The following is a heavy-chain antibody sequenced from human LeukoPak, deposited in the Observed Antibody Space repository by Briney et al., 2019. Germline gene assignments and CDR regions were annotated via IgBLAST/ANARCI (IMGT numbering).Heavy chain of an antibody. CDR3: ARGGYDFWSGYPPTSQGNWFDP. D-gene: IGHD3-3*01. J-gene: IGHJ5*02. CDR2: MNPNSGNT. V-gene: IGHV1-8*01. Sequence: ASVKVSCKASGYTFTSYDINWVRQATGQGLEWMGWMNPNSGNTGYAQKFQGRVTMTRNTSISTAYMELSSLRSEDTAVYYCARGGYDFWSGYPPTSQGNWFDPWGQGTLVTVSS. CDR1: GYTFTSYD.